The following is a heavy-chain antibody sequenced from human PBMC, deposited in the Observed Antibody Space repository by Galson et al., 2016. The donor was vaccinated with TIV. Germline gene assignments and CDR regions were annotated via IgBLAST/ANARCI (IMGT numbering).Heavy chain of an antibody. CDR1: GYTLTNYG. CDR2: ISTYNGDT. J-gene: IGHJ6*02. Sequence: SVKVSCKASGYTLTNYGISWVRQAPGQGLEWMGWISTYNGDTNYAEKFQGRVTMTTDTSTSTAHMELRSLRSDDTAVYYCASDRGSFSMILVLHYYYGMDVWGQGTTVIVSS. CDR3: ASDRGSFSMILVLHYYYGMDV. V-gene: IGHV1-18*04. D-gene: IGHD3-22*01.